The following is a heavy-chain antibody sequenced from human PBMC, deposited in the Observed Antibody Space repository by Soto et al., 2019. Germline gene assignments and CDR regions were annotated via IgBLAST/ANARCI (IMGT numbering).Heavy chain of an antibody. D-gene: IGHD3-10*01. CDR3: ARALFTMVRGVTTGAFDI. J-gene: IGHJ3*02. CDR1: GGTFSSYA. V-gene: IGHV1-69*01. Sequence: QVQLVQSGAEVKKPGYSVKVSCKASGGTFSSYAISWVRQAPGQGLEWMGGIIPIFGTANYAQKVQGRVTITADDSTSTAYMELSSLRSEDTAVYYCARALFTMVRGVTTGAFDIWGQGTMVTVSS. CDR2: IIPIFGTA.